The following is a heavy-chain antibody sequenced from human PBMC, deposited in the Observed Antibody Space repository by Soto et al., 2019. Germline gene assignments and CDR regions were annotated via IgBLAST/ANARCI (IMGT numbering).Heavy chain of an antibody. CDR2: INPNSGGT. V-gene: IGHV1-2*02. CDR3: ARERRDEDYFDY. J-gene: IGHJ4*02. Sequence: QVQLVQSGAEMKKPGASVKVSCKTSGYTFTDNFLQWGRQAPGQGLEWMGWINPNSGGTHYAQKFQGRVTMTTDTSISTAYMDLTRLTSDDTAVYYCARERRDEDYFDYWGQGTLVTVSS. CDR1: GYTFTDNF.